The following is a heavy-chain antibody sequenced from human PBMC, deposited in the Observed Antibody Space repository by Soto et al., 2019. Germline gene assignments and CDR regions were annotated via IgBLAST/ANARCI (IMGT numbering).Heavy chain of an antibody. J-gene: IGHJ5*02. CDR3: ARTLPFWSGLRGYWFDP. CDR1: GGSISSSSYY. CDR2: IYYSGST. V-gene: IGHV4-39*01. Sequence: SETLSLTCTVSGGSISSSSYYWGWIRQPPGKGLEWIGSIYYSGSTYYNPSLKSRVTISVDTSKNQFSLKLSSVTAADTAVYYCARTLPFWSGLRGYWFDPWGQGTLVTVSS. D-gene: IGHD3-3*01.